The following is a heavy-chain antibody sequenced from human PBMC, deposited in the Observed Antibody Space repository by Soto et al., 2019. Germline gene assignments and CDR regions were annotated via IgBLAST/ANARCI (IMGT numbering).Heavy chain of an antibody. CDR2: IYHSGFT. CDR1: GGSITSYY. D-gene: IGHD3-22*01. CDR3: ARVGGVVEGAYYYDSSGYYYFDY. V-gene: IGHV4-59*12. J-gene: IGHJ4*02. Sequence: SETLSLTCTVSGGSITSYYWSWIRQPPGKGLEWIGYIYHSGFTNYNPSLKSRVTISVDTSKNQFSLKLSSVTAADTAVYYCARVGGVVEGAYYYDSSGYYYFDYWGQGTLVTVSS.